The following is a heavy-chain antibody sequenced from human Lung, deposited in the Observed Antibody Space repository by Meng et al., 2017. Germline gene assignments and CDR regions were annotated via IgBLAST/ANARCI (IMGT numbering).Heavy chain of an antibody. D-gene: IGHD6-13*01. V-gene: IGHV1-18*01. CDR3: ARDPSNTSSWYAYSDY. CDR2: ISGYNGNT. CDR1: GYSFTHHG. Sequence: QVQLAQSGAALKKPAASVKVSCKASGYSFTHHGITWVRQAPGQGLEWLGRISGYNGNTHYAQKLQGRVTMTTDTSTSKVYMELRSLRTDDTAVDYGARDPSNTSSWYAYSDYWGQGTLVTVSS. J-gene: IGHJ4*02.